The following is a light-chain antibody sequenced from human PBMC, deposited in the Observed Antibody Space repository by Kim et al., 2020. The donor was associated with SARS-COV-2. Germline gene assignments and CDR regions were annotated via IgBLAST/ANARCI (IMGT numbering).Light chain of an antibody. CDR3: AAWDDSLNGWV. CDR1: SSNIGSKT. J-gene: IGLJ3*02. CDR2: NDN. V-gene: IGLV1-44*01. Sequence: ELTQPPSVCGTPGQRVTISCSGSSSNIGSKTVDWYQQLPGTAPKVFIYNDNQRPSGVPDRFSGSKSGTSASLAISGLQSGDEADYYCAAWDDSLNGWVFGGGTQLTVL.